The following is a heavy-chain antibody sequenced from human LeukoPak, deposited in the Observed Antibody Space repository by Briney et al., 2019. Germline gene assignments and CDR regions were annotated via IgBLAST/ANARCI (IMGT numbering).Heavy chain of an antibody. Sequence: APVKVSCKASGFTFNYYAFTWVRQAPGQGPEWVGWVSAYNGDTKYAQKVQGRVTMTTDTSTSTAYMELRSLTSDDTAVYYCAREPYSSGFYYYLDNWGQGTLVTVSS. CDR2: VSAYNGDT. V-gene: IGHV1-18*01. J-gene: IGHJ4*02. CDR3: AREPYSSGFYYYLDN. D-gene: IGHD3-22*01. CDR1: GFTFNYYA.